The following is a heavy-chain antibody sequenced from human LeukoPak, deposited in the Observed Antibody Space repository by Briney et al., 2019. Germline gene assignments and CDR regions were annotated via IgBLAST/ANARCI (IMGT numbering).Heavy chain of an antibody. V-gene: IGHV3-30*18. Sequence: PGGSLRLSCAASGFTFSSYGMHWVRQAPGKGLEWVAIISYDGSNKYYADSVKGRFTISRDNSKNTLYLQMNSLRAEDTAVYYCAKDLHTKAVAGSYYYGMDVWGQGTTVTVSS. CDR2: ISYDGSNK. CDR3: AKDLHTKAVAGSYYYGMDV. J-gene: IGHJ6*02. CDR1: GFTFSSYG. D-gene: IGHD6-19*01.